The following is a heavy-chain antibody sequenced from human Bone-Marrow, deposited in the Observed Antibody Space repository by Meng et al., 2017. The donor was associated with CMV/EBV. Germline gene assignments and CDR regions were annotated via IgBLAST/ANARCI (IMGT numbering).Heavy chain of an antibody. CDR3: ARARWYYDFWSGFGPTD. D-gene: IGHD3-3*01. V-gene: IGHV4-34*01. Sequence: SQTLSLTCAVYGGSFSGYYWSWIRQPPGKGLEWIGEINHSGSTDYNPSLKSRATISVDTSKNQFSLKLTSVTAADTAVYYCARARWYYDFWSGFGPTDWGQGTLVTVSS. CDR2: INHSGST. J-gene: IGHJ4*02. CDR1: GGSFSGYY.